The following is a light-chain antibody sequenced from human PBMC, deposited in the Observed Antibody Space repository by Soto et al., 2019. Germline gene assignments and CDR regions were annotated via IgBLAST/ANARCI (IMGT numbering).Light chain of an antibody. V-gene: IGLV2-14*01. J-gene: IGLJ3*02. CDR2: EVS. Sequence: QSVLTQPASVSGSPGQSITISCTGTNSDVGAYNYVSWFQQHPGRAPKLITFEVSNRPSGVSHRFSGSKSGNTASLTISGLQTEDEADYYCLSYTVTSILVFGGGTKVTVL. CDR3: LSYTVTSILV. CDR1: NSDVGAYNY.